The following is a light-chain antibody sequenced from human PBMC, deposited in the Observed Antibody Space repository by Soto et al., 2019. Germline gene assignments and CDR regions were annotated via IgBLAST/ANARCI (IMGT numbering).Light chain of an antibody. J-gene: IGLJ1*01. V-gene: IGLV2-23*01. CDR3: FSFTSTNTHV. Sequence: QSVLTQPASVSGSPGQSVTISCTGTSSDFGSYKFVSWYQHHPGKVPKVIIYETSKRPSGVSDRFSGSKSGNTASLTISGLQAEDEADYYCFSFTSTNTHVFGSGTKLTGL. CDR1: SSDFGSYKF. CDR2: ETS.